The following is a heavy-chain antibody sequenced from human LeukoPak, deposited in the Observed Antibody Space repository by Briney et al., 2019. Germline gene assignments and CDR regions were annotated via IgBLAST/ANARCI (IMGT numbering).Heavy chain of an antibody. Sequence: SETLTLTCTVSGGSISSGGYYWSWIRQHPGKGLEWIGYIYYSGSTYYNPSLKSRVTISVDTSKNQFSLKLSSVTAADTAVYYCARSGGSWPYGMDVWGQGTTVTVSS. CDR2: IYYSGST. D-gene: IGHD6-13*01. CDR1: GGSISSGGYY. CDR3: ARSGGSWPYGMDV. J-gene: IGHJ6*02. V-gene: IGHV4-31*03.